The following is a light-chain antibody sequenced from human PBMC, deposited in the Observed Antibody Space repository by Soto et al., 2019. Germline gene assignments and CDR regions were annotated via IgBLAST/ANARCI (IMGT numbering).Light chain of an antibody. V-gene: IGLV2-14*01. CDR3: SSFTTSRAYV. CDR2: EVS. CDR1: SSDIGAYNY. Sequence: QSVLTQPASVSGSPGQSITISCTGTSSDIGAYNYVSWYQRQSGKAPKLLIHEVSNRPSGVSNRFSGSKSGNTASLTISELQAEDEADYYCSSFTTSRAYVFGIGTKVTV. J-gene: IGLJ1*01.